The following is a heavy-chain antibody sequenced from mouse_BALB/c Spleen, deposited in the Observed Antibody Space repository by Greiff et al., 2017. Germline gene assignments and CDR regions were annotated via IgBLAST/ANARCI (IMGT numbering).Heavy chain of an antibody. Sequence: VQLQQPGAELVRPGASVKLSCKASGYTFTSYWINWVKQRPGQGLEWIGNIYPSDSYTNYNQKFKDKATLTVDKSSSTAYMQLSSPTSEDSAVYYCTRSGTWGFAYWGQGTLVTVSA. CDR2: IYPSDSYT. D-gene: IGHD3-3*01. J-gene: IGHJ3*01. CDR1: GYTFTSYW. CDR3: TRSGTWGFAY. V-gene: IGHV1-69*02.